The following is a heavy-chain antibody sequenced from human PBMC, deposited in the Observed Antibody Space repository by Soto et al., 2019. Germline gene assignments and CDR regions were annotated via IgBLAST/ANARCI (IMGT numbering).Heavy chain of an antibody. Sequence: QVQLVQSGAEVKKPGASVKVSCKASGYTFTSYGISWVRQAPGQGLEWMGWISAYNGDTNYAQKVQGRVTMTTDTPXXTXYXALRRLRSDDTAVYYCARDGGWGYRKGYRYQYSMDVGGQGTTVTVSS. D-gene: IGHD5-12*01. CDR2: ISAYNGDT. J-gene: IGHJ6*02. CDR3: ARDGGWGYRKGYRYQYSMDV. V-gene: IGHV1-18*01. CDR1: GYTFTSYG.